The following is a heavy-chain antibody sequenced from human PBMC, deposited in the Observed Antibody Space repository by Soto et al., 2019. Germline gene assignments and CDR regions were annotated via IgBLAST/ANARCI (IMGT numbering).Heavy chain of an antibody. CDR2: IYYSGST. CDR3: ARVRELNAFDI. Sequence: SETLSLTCTVSGGSISSGGYYWSWIRQHPGKGLEWIGYIYYSGSTYYNPSLKSRVTISVDTSKNQFSLKLSSVTAADTAVYYCARVRELNAFDIWGQGTMVTVSS. D-gene: IGHD1-7*01. V-gene: IGHV4-31*03. CDR1: GGSISSGGYY. J-gene: IGHJ3*02.